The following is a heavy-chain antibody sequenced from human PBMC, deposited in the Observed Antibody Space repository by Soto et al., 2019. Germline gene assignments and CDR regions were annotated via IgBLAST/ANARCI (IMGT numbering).Heavy chain of an antibody. CDR3: AKEKEEDHRLWRYFEL. V-gene: IGHV3-23*01. Sequence: EVQLLESGGGLVQPGGSLRLSCVASGFTFSNYDMSWVRRATGKGLEWISLISSSTYVTDYVGSVKGRFTVSRDNSKNTLFRKMNSLRAEDSAVYYCAKEKEEDHRLWRYFELWGRGTMVTVSS. CDR2: ISSSTYVT. CDR1: GFTFSNYD. J-gene: IGHJ2*01. D-gene: IGHD3-10*01.